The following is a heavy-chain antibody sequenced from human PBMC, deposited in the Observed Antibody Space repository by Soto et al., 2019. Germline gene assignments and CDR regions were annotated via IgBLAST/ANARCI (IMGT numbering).Heavy chain of an antibody. CDR3: SRHEEGRRMVFYGMDV. V-gene: IGHV3-73*01. D-gene: IGHD2-8*01. J-gene: IGHJ6*02. CDR1: GFTFSRSD. Sequence: PGGSLRLSCSASGFTFSRSDLHWVRQAPGKGLEWVGRVRSKIHNYATSFADSVRGRFTISRNDSDNTVSLEMSGLKSEDTALYYCSRHEEGRRMVFYGMDVWGQGTTVTVPS. CDR2: VRSKIHNYAT.